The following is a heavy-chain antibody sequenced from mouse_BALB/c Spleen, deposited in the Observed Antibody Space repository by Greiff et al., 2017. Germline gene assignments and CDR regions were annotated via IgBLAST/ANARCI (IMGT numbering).Heavy chain of an antibody. J-gene: IGHJ4*01. CDR3: ARGGRLYYAMDY. V-gene: IGHV5-17*02. Sequence: DVMLVESGGGLVQPGGSRKLSCAASGFTFSSFGMHWVRQAPEKGLEWVAYISSGSSTIYYADTVKGRFTISRDNPKNTLFLQMTSLRSEDTAMYYCARGGRLYYAMDYWGQGTSVTVSS. D-gene: IGHD1-2*01. CDR2: ISSGSSTI. CDR1: GFTFSSFG.